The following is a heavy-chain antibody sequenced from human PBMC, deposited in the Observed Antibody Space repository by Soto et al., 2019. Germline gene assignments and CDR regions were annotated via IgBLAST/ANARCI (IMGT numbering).Heavy chain of an antibody. CDR2: IYYSGST. J-gene: IGHJ4*02. Sequence: SETLSLTCTVSGGSISSYYWSWIRQPPGKGLEWIGYIYYSGSTNYNPSLKSRVTISVDTSKNQFSLKLSSVTAADTAAYYCARRYGSCFDYWGQGTLVTVFS. CDR3: ARRYGSCFDY. CDR1: GGSISSYY. V-gene: IGHV4-59*08. D-gene: IGHD5-18*01.